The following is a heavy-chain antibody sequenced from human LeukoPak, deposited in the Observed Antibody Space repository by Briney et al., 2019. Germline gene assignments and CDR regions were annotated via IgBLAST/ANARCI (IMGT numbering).Heavy chain of an antibody. D-gene: IGHD3-3*01. CDR1: GYTFTSYY. Sequence: ASVKVSCKASGYTFTSYYMHWVRQAPGQGLEWMGIINPSGGSTSYAQKFQGRVTMTRDTSTSTVYMELSSLRSKDTAVYYCARFPVYDFWSGYLDYWGQGTLVTVSS. V-gene: IGHV1-46*01. CDR2: INPSGGST. J-gene: IGHJ4*02. CDR3: ARFPVYDFWSGYLDY.